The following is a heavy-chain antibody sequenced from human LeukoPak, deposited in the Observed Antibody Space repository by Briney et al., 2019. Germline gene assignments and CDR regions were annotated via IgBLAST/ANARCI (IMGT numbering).Heavy chain of an antibody. D-gene: IGHD3-10*01. V-gene: IGHV4-59*08. J-gene: IGHJ4*02. Sequence: SETLSLTCTVSGGSISSYYWSWIRQPPGKGLEWIGYIYYSDITNYNPSLKTRVTILVDTSKNQFSLKLSSVTAADTAVYYCARWGSNMAREKGDHWGQGTLVTVSS. CDR3: ARWGSNMAREKGDH. CDR1: GGSISSYY. CDR2: IYYSDIT.